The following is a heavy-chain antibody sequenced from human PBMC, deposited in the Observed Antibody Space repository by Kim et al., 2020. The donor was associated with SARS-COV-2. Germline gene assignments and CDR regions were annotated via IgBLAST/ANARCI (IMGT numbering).Heavy chain of an antibody. V-gene: IGHV1-18*01. CDR3: ARVRKRYNWNPDAFDI. D-gene: IGHD1-1*01. CDR1: GYTFTSYG. J-gene: IGHJ3*02. Sequence: ASVKVSCKASGYTFTSYGISWVRQAPGQGLEWMGWISAYNGNTNYAQKLQGRVTMTTDTSTSTAYMELRSLRSDDTAVYYCARVRKRYNWNPDAFDIWGQGTMVTVSS. CDR2: ISAYNGNT.